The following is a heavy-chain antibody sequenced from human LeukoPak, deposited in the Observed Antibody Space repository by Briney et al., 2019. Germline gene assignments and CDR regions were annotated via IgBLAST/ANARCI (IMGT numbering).Heavy chain of an antibody. CDR2: ISAYNGNT. D-gene: IGHD2-2*01. V-gene: IGHV1-18*01. Sequence: ASVKVSCKASGYTFTSYGISWVRQAPGQGLEWMGWISAYNGNTNYAQKLQGRVTMTTDTSTSTAYMELRSLRSDDTAVYYCARDNVVVPAAMPGGWFDPWGQGTLVTVSS. J-gene: IGHJ5*02. CDR1: GYTFTSYG. CDR3: ARDNVVVPAAMPGGWFDP.